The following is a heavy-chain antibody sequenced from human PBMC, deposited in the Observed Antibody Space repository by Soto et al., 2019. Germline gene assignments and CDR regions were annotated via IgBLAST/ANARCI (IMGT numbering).Heavy chain of an antibody. D-gene: IGHD3-16*01. CDR2: IYYSGST. V-gene: IGHV4-59*01. CDR1: GGSISSYY. Sequence: ASETLSLTCTVSGGSISSYYWSWIRQPPGKGLEWIGYIYYSGSTNYNPSLKSRVTISVDTSKNQFSLKLSSVTAADTAVYYCARALRRYYYYGMDVWGQGTTVTVSS. CDR3: ARALRRYYYYGMDV. J-gene: IGHJ6*02.